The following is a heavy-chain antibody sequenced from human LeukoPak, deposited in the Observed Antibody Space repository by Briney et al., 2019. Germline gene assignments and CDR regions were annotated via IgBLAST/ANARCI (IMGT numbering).Heavy chain of an antibody. CDR3: AREDPQTTVPEGMDV. CDR2: IYYSGTT. D-gene: IGHD4-17*01. Sequence: SETLSLTCTVSGGSISNYYWSWIRQSPGKGLEWIGYIYYSGTTNSNPSLKSRVTISVDTSKNQFSLQLRSVTAADTAVYYCAREDPQTTVPEGMDVWGQGTTVIVSS. J-gene: IGHJ6*02. CDR1: GGSISNYY. V-gene: IGHV4-59*01.